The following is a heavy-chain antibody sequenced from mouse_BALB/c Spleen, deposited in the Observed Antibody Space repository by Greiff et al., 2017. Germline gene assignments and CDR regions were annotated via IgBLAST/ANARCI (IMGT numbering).Heavy chain of an antibody. D-gene: IGHD2-4*01. CDR2: ISYSGST. CDR1: GYSITSDYA. J-gene: IGHJ3*01. CDR3: ARRDDYPAWFAY. V-gene: IGHV3-2*02. Sequence: DVQLQESGPGLVKPSQSLSLTCTVTGYSITSDYAWNWIRQFPGNKLEWMGYISYSGSTSYNPSLKSRISITRDTSKNQFFLQLNSVTTEDTATYYCARRDDYPAWFAYWGQGTLVTVSA.